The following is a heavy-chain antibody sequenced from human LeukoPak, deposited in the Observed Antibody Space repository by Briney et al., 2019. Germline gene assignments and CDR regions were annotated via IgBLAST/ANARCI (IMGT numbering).Heavy chain of an antibody. D-gene: IGHD4-17*01. Sequence: SETLSLSCAVYGGSFSGYYWSWIRQPPGKGLEWIGEINHSGSTNYNPSLKSRVTISVDTSKNQFSLKLSSVTAADTAVYSCARNYGDCDFDYWGQGTLVTVSS. CDR3: ARNYGDCDFDY. J-gene: IGHJ4*02. V-gene: IGHV4-34*01. CDR1: GGSFSGYY. CDR2: INHSGST.